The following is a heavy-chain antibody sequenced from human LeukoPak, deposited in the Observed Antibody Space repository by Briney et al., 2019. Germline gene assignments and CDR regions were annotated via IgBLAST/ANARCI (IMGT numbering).Heavy chain of an antibody. CDR1: GGTFNTYA. V-gene: IGHV1-2*02. D-gene: IGHD3-22*01. J-gene: IGHJ4*02. CDR3: ARAHTPYRWYYDSSGCFDY. CDR2: INPNSGGT. Sequence: RASVKVSCKASGGTFNTYAINWVRQAPGQGLEWMGWINPNSGGTNYAQKFQGRVTMTRDTSISTAYMELSRLRSDDTAVYYCARAHTPYRWYYDSSGCFDYWGQGTLVTVSS.